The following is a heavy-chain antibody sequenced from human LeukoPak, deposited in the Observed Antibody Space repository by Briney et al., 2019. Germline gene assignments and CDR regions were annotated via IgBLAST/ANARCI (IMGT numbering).Heavy chain of an antibody. Sequence: GESPEILCAAFGFPFNSYCMERVRQAPGKGLGWVSSISSCSSYINHPNSVEGRFNISQDNAKNPPYLQMKRLRADDTAAYYCSRDRDYGDYRDAFDIWGQGTMVTVSS. CDR3: SRDRDYGDYRDAFDI. CDR2: ISSCSSYI. D-gene: IGHD4-17*01. CDR1: GFPFNSYC. V-gene: IGHV3-21*01. J-gene: IGHJ3*02.